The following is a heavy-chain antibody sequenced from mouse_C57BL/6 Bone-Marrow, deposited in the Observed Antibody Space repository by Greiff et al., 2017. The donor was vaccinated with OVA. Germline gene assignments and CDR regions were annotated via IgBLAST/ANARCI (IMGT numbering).Heavy chain of an antibody. V-gene: IGHV1-55*01. CDR2: IYPGSGST. J-gene: IGHJ1*03. CDR3: ARKGIYYYGPWYFDV. CDR1: GYTFTSYW. D-gene: IGHD1-1*01. Sequence: QVQLQQSGAELVKPGASVKMSCKASGYTFTSYWITWVKQRPGQGLEWIGDIYPGSGSTNYNEKFKGKATLTAEKSSSTAYMQLSSLTSEDSAVYFCARKGIYYYGPWYFDVWGTGTTVTVSS.